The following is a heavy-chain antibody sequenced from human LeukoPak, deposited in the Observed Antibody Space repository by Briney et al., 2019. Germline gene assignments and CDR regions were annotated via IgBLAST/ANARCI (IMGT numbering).Heavy chain of an antibody. D-gene: IGHD1-26*01. CDR1: GFTFSNYW. Sequence: GGSLRLSCAASGFTFSNYWMSWVRQAPGKGLEWVANIKPDVSEIYYVDSVKGRFTISRDNAKNYLYLQMNSLRAEDTAVYYCAKMYGGTYIGNWGQGTLVTVSA. CDR3: AKMYGGTYIGN. J-gene: IGHJ4*02. V-gene: IGHV3-7*01. CDR2: IKPDVSEI.